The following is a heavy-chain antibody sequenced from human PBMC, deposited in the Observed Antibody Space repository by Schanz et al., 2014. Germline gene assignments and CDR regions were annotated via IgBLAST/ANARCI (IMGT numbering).Heavy chain of an antibody. J-gene: IGHJ4*02. CDR2: ISGSGAGT. Sequence: EVQLVESGGGLVQPGGSLRLSCAASGFIFSNFAMEWVRQAPGKGLEWVSAISGSGAGTYYADSVKGRFTFSRDNSKNTLYLQMNSLRAEDTAVYYCARPIYDLWSGSFDYWGQGTLVTVSS. V-gene: IGHV3-23*04. D-gene: IGHD3-3*01. CDR1: GFIFSNFA. CDR3: ARPIYDLWSGSFDY.